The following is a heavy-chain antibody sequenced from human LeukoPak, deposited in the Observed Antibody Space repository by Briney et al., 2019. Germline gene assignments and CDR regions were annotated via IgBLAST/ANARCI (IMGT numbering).Heavy chain of an antibody. CDR2: VKEDGSKK. D-gene: IGHD5-24*01. J-gene: IGHJ4*02. CDR1: GFTFSTYW. V-gene: IGHV3-7*01. Sequence: GGSLRLSCAASGFTFSTYWMSWVRQAPGKGLEWVASVKEDGSKKEYVDSVKGRFAISRDNAKNSVYLQMNTLRAEDTAVYYCARWRGVQAEFVYWGQGALVTVSS. CDR3: ARWRGVQAEFVY.